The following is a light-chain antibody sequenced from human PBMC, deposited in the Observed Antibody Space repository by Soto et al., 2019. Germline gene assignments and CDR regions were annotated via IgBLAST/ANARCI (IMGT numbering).Light chain of an antibody. V-gene: IGLV1-40*01. Sequence: VLTQPPSVSGAPGQRVTISCTGSSSNIGAGYDVHWYQQLPGTAPKLLIYGNSNRPSGVPDRFSGSKSGTSASLAITGLQAEDEADYYCQSYDSSLSGLFGTGTKVTVL. CDR1: SSNIGAGYD. CDR2: GNS. CDR3: QSYDSSLSGL. J-gene: IGLJ1*01.